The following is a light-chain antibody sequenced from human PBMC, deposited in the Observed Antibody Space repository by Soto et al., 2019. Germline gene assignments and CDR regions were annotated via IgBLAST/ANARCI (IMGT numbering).Light chain of an antibody. J-gene: IGKJ1*01. V-gene: IGKV3-20*01. Sequence: EIVLTQSPGTLSLSPGERATLSCRASQSFSSTYLAWYQQKPGQAPRLLIYGASDRATGIPDRFSGSGSGTDFTLTITRLEPEDFAMYYCQRYDSLRTFGQGTKVDIK. CDR2: GAS. CDR3: QRYDSLRT. CDR1: QSFSSTY.